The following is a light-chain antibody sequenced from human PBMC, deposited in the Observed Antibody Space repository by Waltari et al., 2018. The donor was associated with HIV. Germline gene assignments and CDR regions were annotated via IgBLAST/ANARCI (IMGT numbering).Light chain of an antibody. V-gene: IGKV3-15*01. CDR2: DAS. CDR3: QQRSNWLT. J-gene: IGKJ4*01. CDR1: QSVSSN. Sequence: EIVMTQSPATLSVSPGERATLSCTASQSVSSNLAWYQQKPGQAPRLRIYDASARATGIPARFSASGSGTEFSLTSSSLQSEDCALYYCQQRSNWLTFGGGTKVEIK.